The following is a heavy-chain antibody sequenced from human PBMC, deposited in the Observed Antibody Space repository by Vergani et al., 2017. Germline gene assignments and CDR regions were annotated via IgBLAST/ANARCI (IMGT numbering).Heavy chain of an antibody. J-gene: IGHJ6*02. CDR1: GGTFSSYA. V-gene: IGHV1-69*01. D-gene: IGHD3-9*01. Sequence: QVQLVQSGAEVKKPGSSVKVSCKASGGTFSSYAISWVRQAPGQGLEWMGGIIPIFGTANYAQKFQGRVTITADESTSTAYMELSSLRSEETAVYYCARSHYDILTGYLYFYYYGMDVWGQGTTVTVSS. CDR3: ARSHYDILTGYLYFYYYGMDV. CDR2: IIPIFGTA.